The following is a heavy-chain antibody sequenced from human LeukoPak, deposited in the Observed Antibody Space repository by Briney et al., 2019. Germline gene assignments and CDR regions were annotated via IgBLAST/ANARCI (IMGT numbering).Heavy chain of an antibody. CDR3: ARGQLTYCSSTSCYGSTWFDP. CDR1: GYSITSGYY. Sequence: SETLSLTCAVSGYSITSGYYWGWIRQPPGKGLEWIGSIYHSGTTYYNPSLKGRVSISVDTSKIQFSLRLSSVTAADTAMYYCARGQLTYCSSTSCYGSTWFDPWGQGTLVTVSS. CDR2: IYHSGTT. D-gene: IGHD2-2*01. V-gene: IGHV4-38-2*01. J-gene: IGHJ5*02.